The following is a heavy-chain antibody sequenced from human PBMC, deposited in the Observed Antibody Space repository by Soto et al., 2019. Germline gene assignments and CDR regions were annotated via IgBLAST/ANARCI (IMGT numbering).Heavy chain of an antibody. CDR2: FGGSGSNT. V-gene: IGHV3-23*01. J-gene: IGHJ4*02. D-gene: IGHD1-26*01. CDR3: AKLPDRAPTWFSEFDF. CDR1: GFTFSSYA. Sequence: GGSLRLSCAASGFTFSSYAMSWVRQAPGRGLEWVSAFGGSGSNTYYTGSVQGRFTISRDNSKNTLYLQMNSLRAEGTAVYYCAKLPDRAPTWFSEFDFWGQGTLVTVSS.